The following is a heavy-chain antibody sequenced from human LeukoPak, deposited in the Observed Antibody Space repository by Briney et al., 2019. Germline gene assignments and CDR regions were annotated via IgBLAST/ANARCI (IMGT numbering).Heavy chain of an antibody. J-gene: IGHJ4*02. Sequence: PSETLSLTCTVSGGSISSYYWSWIRQPPGKGLEWIGYIYYSGSTNYNPSLKSRVTISVDTSKNQFSLKLSSVTAADTAVYYCARADYYDSSGYRFDYWDQGTLVTVSS. CDR2: IYYSGST. V-gene: IGHV4-59*01. CDR3: ARADYYDSSGYRFDY. D-gene: IGHD3-22*01. CDR1: GGSISSYY.